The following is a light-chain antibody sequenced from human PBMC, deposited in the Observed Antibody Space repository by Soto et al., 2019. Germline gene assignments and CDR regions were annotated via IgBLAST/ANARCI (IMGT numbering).Light chain of an antibody. J-gene: IGKJ2*01. Sequence: DIQMTPSPSTLAASVGDTVTMTCRSSSKWLAWYQKKPGKAPKLLLYDVANLEIGVPPRVSGSTSGAESTLTITGLQPDDLGTYYCQHTTDFTFGQGTKVEIK. CDR3: QHTTDFT. CDR2: DVA. V-gene: IGKV1-5*01. CDR1: SSSKW.